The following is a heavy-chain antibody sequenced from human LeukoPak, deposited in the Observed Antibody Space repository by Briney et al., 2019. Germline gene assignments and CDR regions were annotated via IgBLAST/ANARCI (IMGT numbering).Heavy chain of an antibody. D-gene: IGHD1-26*01. CDR2: ISSSSSYK. Sequence: GGSLRLSCAASGFTFSSYSMTWVRQAPGKGLEWVSSISSSSSYKYYADSVKGRFTISRDNAKNSLYLQMNSLRAEDTAVYYCASLDVVGATFAFDIWGQGTMVTVSS. CDR3: ASLDVVGATFAFDI. CDR1: GFTFSSYS. V-gene: IGHV3-21*01. J-gene: IGHJ3*02.